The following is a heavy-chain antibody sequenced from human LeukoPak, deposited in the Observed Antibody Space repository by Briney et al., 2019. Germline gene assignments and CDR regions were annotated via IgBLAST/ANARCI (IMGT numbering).Heavy chain of an antibody. Sequence: GGSLXXXXXAXXXTXXSYXMNWVXQAPGKGLEWVSYISSSSSTIYYADSVKGRFTISRDNAKNSLYLQMNSLRDEDTAVYYCARDEQWLVRWDYWGQGTLVTVSS. CDR1: XXTXXSYX. CDR2: ISSSSSTI. CDR3: ARDEQWLVRWDY. V-gene: IGHV3-48*02. J-gene: IGHJ4*02. D-gene: IGHD6-19*01.